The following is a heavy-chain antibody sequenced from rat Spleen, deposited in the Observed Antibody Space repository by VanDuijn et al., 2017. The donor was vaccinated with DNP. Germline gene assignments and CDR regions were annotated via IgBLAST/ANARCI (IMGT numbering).Heavy chain of an antibody. CDR2: IDSAGIT. V-gene: IGHV3-3*01. CDR1: GYSITSGYR. Sequence: EVQLQESGPGLVKPSQSLSLTCSVTGYSITSGYRWSWIRKFPGNRLEWMGFIDSAGITNYNPSLKSRISISRDTSKNQFFLQLNSVSTDDTATYYCARWRIGPHYFDYWGQGVMVTVSS. J-gene: IGHJ2*01. D-gene: IGHD1-11*01. CDR3: ARWRIGPHYFDY.